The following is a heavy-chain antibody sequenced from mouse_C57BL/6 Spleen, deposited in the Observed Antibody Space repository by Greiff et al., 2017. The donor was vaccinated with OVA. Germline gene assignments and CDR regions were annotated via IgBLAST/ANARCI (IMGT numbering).Heavy chain of an antibody. Sequence: VQLQQSGAELVRPGTSVKVSCKASGYAFTNYLIEWVKQRPGQGLEWIGVINPGSGGTNYNEKFKGKATLTADKSSSTAYMQLSSLTSEDSAVYFCARDLPYAMDYWGQGTSVTVSS. CDR2: INPGSGGT. CDR3: ARDLPYAMDY. J-gene: IGHJ4*01. V-gene: IGHV1-54*01. CDR1: GYAFTNYL.